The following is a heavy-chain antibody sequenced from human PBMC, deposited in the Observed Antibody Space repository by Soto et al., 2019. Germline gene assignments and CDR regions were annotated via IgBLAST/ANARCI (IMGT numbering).Heavy chain of an antibody. V-gene: IGHV2-70*11. J-gene: IGHJ3*02. Sequence: SGPTLVNPTQTLTLTCTFSGFSLSTSGMCVSRIRQPPGKAPEWLARIDWDDDKYYSTSLKTRLTISKDTSKNQVVLTMTNMDPVDTATYYCARMGGSGSYLLYALDIWGQGTMVTVSS. CDR1: GFSLSTSGMC. CDR3: ARMGGSGSYLLYALDI. CDR2: IDWDDDK. D-gene: IGHD3-10*01.